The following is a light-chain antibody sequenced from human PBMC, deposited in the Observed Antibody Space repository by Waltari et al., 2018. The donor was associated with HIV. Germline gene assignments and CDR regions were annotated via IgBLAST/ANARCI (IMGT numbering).Light chain of an antibody. CDR2: DVS. Sequence: QSALTQPRSVSGSPGQSVTISCTGTSSDVGGYNYVSWYQQHPGKAPKLMICDVSKRPSGVPDRFSGSKSGNTASLTSSGLQAEDEADYYCCSYAGSYTFVVFGGGTKLTVL. V-gene: IGLV2-11*01. J-gene: IGLJ2*01. CDR1: SSDVGGYNY. CDR3: CSYAGSYTFVV.